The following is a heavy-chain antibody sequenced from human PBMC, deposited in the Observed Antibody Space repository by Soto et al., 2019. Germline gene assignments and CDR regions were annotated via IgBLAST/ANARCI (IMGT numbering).Heavy chain of an antibody. CDR2: IDWDDDK. J-gene: IGHJ4*02. Sequence: GSGPTLVNPTQTLTLTCTFSGFSLSTSGMCVSWIRQPPGKALEWLALIDWDDDKYYSTSLKTRLTISKDTSKNQVVLTMTNMDPVDTATYYCARGGASSGWTPEFDYWGQGTLVTVSS. CDR3: ARGGASSGWTPEFDY. D-gene: IGHD6-19*01. V-gene: IGHV2-70*01. CDR1: GFSLSTSGMC.